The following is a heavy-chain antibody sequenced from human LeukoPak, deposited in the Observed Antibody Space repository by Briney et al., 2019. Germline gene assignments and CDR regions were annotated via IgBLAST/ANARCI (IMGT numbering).Heavy chain of an antibody. D-gene: IGHD5-18*01. Sequence: ASVKVSCKASGYTFSSYDMNWVRQATGQGLEWMGWMNPNSSNTGYAQKFQGRVTMTRNTSTSTAYMELSSLRSEDTAVYYCARGDRVQLWSDYWGQGTLVTVFS. CDR3: ARGDRVQLWSDY. CDR2: MNPNSSNT. V-gene: IGHV1-8*01. J-gene: IGHJ4*02. CDR1: GYTFSSYD.